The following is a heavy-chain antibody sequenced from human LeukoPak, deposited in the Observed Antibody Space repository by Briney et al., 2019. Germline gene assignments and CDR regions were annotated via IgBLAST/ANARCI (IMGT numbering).Heavy chain of an antibody. CDR1: GFTFTNYA. V-gene: IGHV3-23*01. J-gene: IGHJ4*02. CDR2: TVGSRPDT. D-gene: IGHD2-8*02. CDR3: TKAPLMSCTGAFCYPFDS. Sequence: GGSLRLSCAASGFTFTNYAMSWVRQTPGEGLEWVSATVGSRPDTYHADSVKGRFTVSRDNSRNTLYLQMNNLRIEDSAVYYCTKAPLMSCTGAFCYPFDSWGQGVLVTVSS.